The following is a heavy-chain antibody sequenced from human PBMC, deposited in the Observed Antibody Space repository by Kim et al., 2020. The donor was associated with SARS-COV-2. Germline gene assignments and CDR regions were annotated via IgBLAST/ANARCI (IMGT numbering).Heavy chain of an antibody. CDR2: ISGSGGST. D-gene: IGHD3-10*01. V-gene: IGHV3-23*01. CDR3: AKVDDYGSGYDY. J-gene: IGHJ4*02. CDR1: GFTFSSYA. Sequence: GGSLRLSCAASGFTFSSYAMSWVRQAPGKGLEWVSAISGSGGSTYYADSVKGRFTISRDNSKNTLHLQMNRLRAEDTAVYYCAKVDDYGSGYDYLGQGTLVTVSS.